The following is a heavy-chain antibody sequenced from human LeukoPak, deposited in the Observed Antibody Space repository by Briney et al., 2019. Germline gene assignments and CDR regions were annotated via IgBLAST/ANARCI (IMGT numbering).Heavy chain of an antibody. J-gene: IGHJ4*02. CDR1: GFTFSSYS. D-gene: IGHD4-11*01. Sequence: KPGXXLRLSCAASGFTFSSYSMNWVRQAPGKGLEWVSSISSSSSYIYYADSGKGRFTISRDNAKNSLYLQMNSLRAEDTAVYYCARYEAVSSFDYWGQGTLVTASS. CDR3: ARYEAVSSFDY. CDR2: ISSSSSYI. V-gene: IGHV3-21*01.